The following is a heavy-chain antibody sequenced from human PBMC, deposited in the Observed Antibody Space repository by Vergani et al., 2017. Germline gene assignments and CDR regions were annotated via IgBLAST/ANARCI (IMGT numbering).Heavy chain of an antibody. J-gene: IGHJ5*02. CDR3: ARYGGYSRMKTPTTGGYWFDP. V-gene: IGHV1-69*01. Sequence: QVQLVQSGAEVKQPGSSVKVSCKASGGTFSSYAISWVRQAPGQGLEWMGGIIPSFGTANYAQKFQGRVTITADESTSTAYMELSSLRSEDTAVYYCARYGGYSRMKTPTTGGYWFDPWGQGTLVTVSS. D-gene: IGHD6-13*01. CDR1: GGTFSSYA. CDR2: IIPSFGTA.